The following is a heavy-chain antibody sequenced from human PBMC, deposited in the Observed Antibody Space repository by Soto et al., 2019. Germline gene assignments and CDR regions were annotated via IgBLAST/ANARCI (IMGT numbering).Heavy chain of an antibody. J-gene: IGHJ4*02. CDR2: MNPNSGNT. Sequence: ASVKVSCKASGYTFTSYDINWVRQATGQGLEWMGRMNPNSGNTGYAQKFQGRVTMTRNTSISTAYMELSSLRSEDTAVYYCARGGITIFGVAVFDYWGQGTLVTVSS. V-gene: IGHV1-8*01. CDR3: ARGGITIFGVAVFDY. D-gene: IGHD3-3*01. CDR1: GYTFTSYD.